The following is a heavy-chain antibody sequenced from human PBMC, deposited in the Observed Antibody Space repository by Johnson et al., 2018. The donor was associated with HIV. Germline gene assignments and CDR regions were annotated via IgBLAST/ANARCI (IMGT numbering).Heavy chain of an antibody. D-gene: IGHD5-24*01. CDR2: INWNGGST. CDR3: AKDIKAAQMEAFDI. J-gene: IGHJ3*02. Sequence: VQLVESGGGVVRPGGSLRLSCAASGFTFDDYGMSWVRQAPGKGLAWVSGINWNGGSTGYADSVKGRFTISRDNAKNSLYLQMNSLRAEDTALYHCAKDIKAAQMEAFDIWGQGTMVTVSS. CDR1: GFTFDDYG. V-gene: IGHV3-20*01.